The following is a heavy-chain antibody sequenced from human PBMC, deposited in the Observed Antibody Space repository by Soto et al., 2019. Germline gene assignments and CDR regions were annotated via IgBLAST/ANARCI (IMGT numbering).Heavy chain of an antibody. Sequence: GGSLRLSCAASGFPFTTYSMNWVRQAPGKGLEWVSSISTRSDTYYADSVKGRFTISRDNANNSVSLQMNSLRAEDTAVYYCARGSPGRWLQLRGWFDPWGQGTLVTVS. J-gene: IGHJ5*02. V-gene: IGHV3-21*01. D-gene: IGHD5-12*01. CDR1: GFPFTTYS. CDR2: ISTRSDT. CDR3: ARGSPGRWLQLRGWFDP.